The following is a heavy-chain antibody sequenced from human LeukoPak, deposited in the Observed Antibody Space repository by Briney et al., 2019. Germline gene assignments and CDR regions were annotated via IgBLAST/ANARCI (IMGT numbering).Heavy chain of an antibody. CDR2: GHYSGST. V-gene: IGHV4-59*01. CDR1: GDSISNYY. Sequence: MSSETLSLTCTVSGDSISNYYWNWIRQPPWKGLEWIGYGHYSGSTFYNPSLNSRVTLSVDTSKNQFSLKLSSVTAADTAVYYCARWGETSALRVHAFDIWGQGTMVTVSS. D-gene: IGHD3-10*01. J-gene: IGHJ3*02. CDR3: ARWGETSALRVHAFDI.